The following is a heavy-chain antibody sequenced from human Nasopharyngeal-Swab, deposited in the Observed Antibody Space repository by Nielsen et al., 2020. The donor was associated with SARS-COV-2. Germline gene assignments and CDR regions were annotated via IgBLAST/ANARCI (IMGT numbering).Heavy chain of an antibody. D-gene: IGHD3-10*01. J-gene: IGHJ6*03. CDR3: ARAVSWFGELSHYYYYMDV. V-gene: IGHV1-69*05. CDR2: IIPIFGTA. CDR1: GGTFSSYA. Sequence: SVKVSCKASGGTFSSYAISWVRQAPGQGLEWMGGIIPIFGTANYAQKLQGRVTMTTDTSTSTAYMELRSLRSDDTAVYYCARAVSWFGELSHYYYYMDVWGKGTTVTVSS.